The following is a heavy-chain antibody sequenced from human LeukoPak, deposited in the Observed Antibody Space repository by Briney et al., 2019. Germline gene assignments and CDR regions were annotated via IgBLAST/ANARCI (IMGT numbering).Heavy chain of an antibody. J-gene: IGHJ4*02. Sequence: PGGSLRLSCAASAFTFSGYSMTWVRQATGKGLEWVSYISSSSSIMSYADSVKGRFTISRDNAKNSLYLQTNSLRDEDTAVYYCVRESRFHFDYWGQGTLVTVSS. V-gene: IGHV3-48*02. CDR3: VRESRFHFDY. CDR1: AFTFSGYS. CDR2: ISSSSSIM. D-gene: IGHD3-10*01.